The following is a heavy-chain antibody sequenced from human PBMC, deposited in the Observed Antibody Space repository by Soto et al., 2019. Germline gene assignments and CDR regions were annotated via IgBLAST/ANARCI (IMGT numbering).Heavy chain of an antibody. CDR3: ATVLIAARLHYYGMDV. Sequence: AASVKVSCKASGYTFTSYGISWVRQAPGQGLEWMGWISAYNGNTNYAQKLQGRVTMTTDTSTSTAYMELRSLRSDDTAVYYCATVLIAARLHYYGMDVWGQGTTVTVSS. CDR1: GYTFTSYG. CDR2: ISAYNGNT. J-gene: IGHJ6*02. V-gene: IGHV1-18*01. D-gene: IGHD6-6*01.